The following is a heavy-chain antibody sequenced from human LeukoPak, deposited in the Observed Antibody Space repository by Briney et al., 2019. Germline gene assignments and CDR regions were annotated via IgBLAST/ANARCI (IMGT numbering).Heavy chain of an antibody. CDR3: CFSRRDGHFDY. CDR2: IYSGGST. CDR1: GFTVSSNY. Sequence: GGSLRLSCAASGFTVSSNYMSWVRQAPGKGLEWVSVIYSGGSTYYADSVKGRFTISRDNSKNTLYLQMNSLRAEDTAVYYCCFSRRDGHFDYWGQGTLVTVSS. J-gene: IGHJ4*02. D-gene: IGHD5-24*01. V-gene: IGHV3-53*01.